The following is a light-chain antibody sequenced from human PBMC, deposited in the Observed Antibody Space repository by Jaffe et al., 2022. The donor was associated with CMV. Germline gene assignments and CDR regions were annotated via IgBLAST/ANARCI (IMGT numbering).Light chain of an antibody. CDR1: SSDVGSYNL. CDR3: CSYAGSYTWV. Sequence: QSALTQPASVSGSPGQSITFSCTGTSSDVGSYNLVSWYQQYPGKAPKLMIYEVTKRPSGVSNRFSGSKSDNTASLTISGLQAEDEADYYCCSYAGSYTWVFGGGTKLTVL. V-gene: IGLV2-23*02. J-gene: IGLJ3*02. CDR2: EVT.